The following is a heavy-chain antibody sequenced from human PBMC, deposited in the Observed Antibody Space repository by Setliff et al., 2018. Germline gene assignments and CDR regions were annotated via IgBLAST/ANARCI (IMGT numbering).Heavy chain of an antibody. CDR1: GGSISSGTYY. CDR3: ARDFWVRVRSTHSYYMDV. V-gene: IGHV4-61*02. Sequence: PSETLSLTCTVSGGSISSGTYYWSWIRQPAGKGLEWIGRIYTSGSTNYNPSLKSRVTMSLDTSKNQFSLKLTSVTAADTALYYCARDFWVRVRSTHSYYMDVWGKGTTVTVSS. J-gene: IGHJ6*03. CDR2: IYTSGST. D-gene: IGHD2-15*01.